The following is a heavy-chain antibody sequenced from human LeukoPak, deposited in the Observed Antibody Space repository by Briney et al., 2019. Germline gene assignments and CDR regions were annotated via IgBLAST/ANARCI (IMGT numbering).Heavy chain of an antibody. CDR2: ISAYNNNT. CDR1: GYTFSNYG. CDR3: ARDFSPHYTYYMDV. V-gene: IGHV1-18*01. Sequence: GASVKVSCKTSGYTFSNYGVSWVRQAPGQGLEWMGWISAYNNNTNYAQKFQGRLTMTTDTSTSTAYMELSRLRSDDTAVYYCARDFSPHYTYYMDVWGKGTTVTVSS. J-gene: IGHJ6*03. D-gene: IGHD2/OR15-2a*01.